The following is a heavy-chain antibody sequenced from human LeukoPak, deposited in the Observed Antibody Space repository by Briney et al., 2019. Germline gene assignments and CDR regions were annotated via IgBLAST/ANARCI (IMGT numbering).Heavy chain of an antibody. CDR1: GFTFSSYW. Sequence: GGSLRLSCAASGFTFSSYWMSWVRQAPGKGLEWVANIKQDGSEKYYVDSVKGRFTISRDNAKNSLYLQMNSLRAEDTAVYYCAADYYDSSGYYPGYWGQGTLVTVSS. V-gene: IGHV3-7*01. D-gene: IGHD3-22*01. CDR2: IKQDGSEK. CDR3: AADYYDSSGYYPGY. J-gene: IGHJ4*02.